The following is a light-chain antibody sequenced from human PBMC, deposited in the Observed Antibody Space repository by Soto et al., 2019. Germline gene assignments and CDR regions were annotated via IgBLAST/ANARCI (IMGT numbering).Light chain of an antibody. CDR2: GAS. V-gene: IGKV3-20*01. CDR1: QSVRNY. Sequence: ESVLTQSPGTLSLSPGERAILSCRASQSVRNYLAWYQQEPGQAPRLLIHGASTRATGIPDRFSGSGFGTDFTLAISRLEPEDFAVYYCQQYDTSPVTFGGGTKVEI. J-gene: IGKJ4*01. CDR3: QQYDTSPVT.